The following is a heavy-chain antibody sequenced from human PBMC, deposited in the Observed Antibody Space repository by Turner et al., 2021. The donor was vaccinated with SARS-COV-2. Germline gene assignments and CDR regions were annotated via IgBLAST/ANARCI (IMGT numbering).Heavy chain of an antibody. V-gene: IGHV4-34*01. CDR2: IHPSGRT. D-gene: IGHD2-15*01. J-gene: IGHJ4*02. CDR1: CGSFGGYY. Sequence: QVHLQQWGAGLLKPSETLSLTCSVYCGSFGGYYWTWIRQPPGKVLEWSGEIHPSGRTYYNPSLKSRVTISQATSKSKFSLNLSSVTAADTAAYHCSRGDDSRKSGLLWGQGTLVTVSS. CDR3: SRGDDSRKSGLL.